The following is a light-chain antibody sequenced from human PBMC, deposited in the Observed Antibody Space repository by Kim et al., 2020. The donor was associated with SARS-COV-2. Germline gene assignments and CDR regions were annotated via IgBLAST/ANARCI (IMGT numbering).Light chain of an antibody. V-gene: IGKV1-33*01. CDR1: QDINNY. Sequence: DIQMTQSPSSLSASVGDRVTLTCQSSQDINNYLNCYQQKLGKAPKLLIYDASNSDTGVPSRFSVSGSGTDFTFTISSLQPEDIAISYCKQYDNLPRTFGQGTKVDIK. CDR3: KQYDNLPRT. CDR2: DAS. J-gene: IGKJ1*01.